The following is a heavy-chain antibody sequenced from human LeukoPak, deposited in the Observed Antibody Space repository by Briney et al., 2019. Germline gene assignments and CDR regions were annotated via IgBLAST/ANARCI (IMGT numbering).Heavy chain of an antibody. CDR1: GFTFNNYA. CDR2: ISAGGGST. CDR3: LGVWSGYYTGYYYYYGMDV. V-gene: IGHV3-23*01. Sequence: HPGGSLRLSCAASGFTFNNYAMSWVRQAPGKGLEWVSGISAGGGSTYYAESAKGRFTISRDNSKNTLYLQMNSLRAEDMAVYYCLGVWSGYYTGYYYYYGMDVWGQGTTVTVSS. D-gene: IGHD3-3*01. J-gene: IGHJ6*02.